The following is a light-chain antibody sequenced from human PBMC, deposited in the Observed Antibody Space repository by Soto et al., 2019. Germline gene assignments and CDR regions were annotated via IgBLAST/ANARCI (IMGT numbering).Light chain of an antibody. J-gene: IGLJ1*01. V-gene: IGLV1-47*02. Sequence: QSVLTKPPSASGTPGQRVTSSCSGRNANIGNTFVCWYQQLPGTAPKLLIYSNDQRPSWVPDRFSGSKSGTSASLAISGLRSEDEADYYCVARDDSLSGLVFGTGTKLTVL. CDR1: NANIGNTF. CDR3: VARDDSLSGLV. CDR2: SND.